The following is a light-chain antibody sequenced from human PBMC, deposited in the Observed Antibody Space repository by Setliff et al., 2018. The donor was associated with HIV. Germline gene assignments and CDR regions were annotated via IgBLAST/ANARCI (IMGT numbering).Light chain of an antibody. CDR3: QVWDSTSAHPYV. CDR1: KIGTKT. V-gene: IGLV3-21*04. Sequence: SYELTQPPSVSVAPGKTARISCGGTKIGTKTVHWYQQKPGQAPLLVINYDTERPSGIPERFSGSNSGNTATLIISRVEVGDEADYYCQVWDSTSAHPYVFGTGTKVTVL. J-gene: IGLJ1*01. CDR2: YDT.